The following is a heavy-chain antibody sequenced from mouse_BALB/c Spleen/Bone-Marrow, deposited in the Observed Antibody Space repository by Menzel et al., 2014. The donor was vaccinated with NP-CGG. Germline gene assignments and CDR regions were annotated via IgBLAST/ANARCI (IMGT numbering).Heavy chain of an antibody. J-gene: IGHJ1*01. CDR3: ARDTVITTHWYFDV. CDR2: IRNKANGYTT. Sequence: EVKLVESGGGLGQPGGSLRLSCATSGFTFTDYYMSWVRQPPGKALEWSGFIRNKANGYTTEYSASVKGRFTISRDNSQSILYLQMNTLRAEDSATYYCARDTVITTHWYFDVWGAGTTVTVSS. V-gene: IGHV7-3*02. D-gene: IGHD2-4*01. CDR1: GFTFTDYY.